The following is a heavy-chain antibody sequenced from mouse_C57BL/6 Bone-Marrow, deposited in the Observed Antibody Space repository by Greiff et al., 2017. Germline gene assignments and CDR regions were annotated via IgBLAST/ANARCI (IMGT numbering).Heavy chain of an antibody. CDR3: TTGNFDY. J-gene: IGHJ2*01. CDR1: GFNINDDY. V-gene: IGHV14-4*01. Sequence: VQLKEPGAELVRPGASVKLSCTASGFNINDDYMHWVKQRPEQGLEWIGWIDPANGDTEYASKFQGKATITADTSSSTAYLQLSSLTSEDTAVYYCTTGNFDYWGQGTTLTVSS. CDR2: IDPANGDT.